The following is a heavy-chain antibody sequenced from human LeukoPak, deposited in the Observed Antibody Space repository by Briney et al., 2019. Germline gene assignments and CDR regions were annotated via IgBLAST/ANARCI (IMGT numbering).Heavy chain of an antibody. V-gene: IGHV3-30*03. Sequence: PGGSLRLSCAACGFSFSCYAMHWVRQAPGRGLEWVTIISYDASNNYYAAFVKGQFTISRDNSKTTLYLQMSSLRAEDTAVYYCARCGGSAWCADLDYWGQGTLVTVSS. CDR1: GFSFSCYA. CDR2: ISYDASNN. J-gene: IGHJ4*02. CDR3: ARCGGSAWCADLDY. D-gene: IGHD6-19*01.